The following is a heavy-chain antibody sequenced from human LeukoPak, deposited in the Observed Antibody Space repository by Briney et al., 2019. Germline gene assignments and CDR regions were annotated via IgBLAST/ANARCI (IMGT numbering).Heavy chain of an antibody. J-gene: IGHJ6*02. CDR3: ARDLHYGSGSPISARGMDV. CDR1: GFTFSSYG. V-gene: IGHV3-30*03. CDR2: ISYDGSNK. D-gene: IGHD3-10*01. Sequence: GGSLRLSCAASGFTFSSYGMHWVRQAPGKGLEWVAVISYDGSNKYYADSVKGRFTISRDNSKNTLYLQMNSLRAEDTAVYYCARDLHYGSGSPISARGMDVWGQGTTVTVSS.